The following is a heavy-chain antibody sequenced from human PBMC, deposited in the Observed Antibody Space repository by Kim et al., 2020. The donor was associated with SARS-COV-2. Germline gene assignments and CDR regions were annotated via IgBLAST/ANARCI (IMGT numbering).Heavy chain of an antibody. CDR2: IYYSGST. CDR3: ARDDGGKGGMDV. V-gene: IGHV4-59*01. CDR1: GGSISSYY. Sequence: SETLSLTCTVSGGSISSYYWSWIRQPPGKGLEWIGYIYYSGSTNYNPSLKSRVTISVDTSKNQFSLKLSSVTAADTAVYYCARDDGGKGGMDVWGQGTTVTVSS. D-gene: IGHD3-10*01. J-gene: IGHJ6*02.